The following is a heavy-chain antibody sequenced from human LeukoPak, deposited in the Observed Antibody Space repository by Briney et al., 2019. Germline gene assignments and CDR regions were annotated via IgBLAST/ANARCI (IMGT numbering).Heavy chain of an antibody. CDR2: ISSSSSYI. CDR1: GFTFSSYS. CDR3: AREEAAGTGGIDY. J-gene: IGHJ4*02. D-gene: IGHD6-13*01. V-gene: IGHV3-21*01. Sequence: PGGSLRLSCAASGFTFSSYSMNWVRQAPGKGLEWVSSISSSSSYIYYADSVKGRFTISRDNAKNSLYLQMNSLRAEDTAVYYCAREEAAGTGGIDYWGQGTLVTVSS.